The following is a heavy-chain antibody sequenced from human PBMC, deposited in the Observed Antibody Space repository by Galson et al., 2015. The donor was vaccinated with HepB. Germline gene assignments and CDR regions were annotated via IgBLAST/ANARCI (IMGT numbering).Heavy chain of an antibody. CDR2: INPSGGST. D-gene: IGHD3-10*01. J-gene: IGHJ6*02. V-gene: IGHV1-46*01. CDR1: GYTFTRYY. Sequence: SVKVSCKASGYTFTRYYMHWVRQAPGQGLEWMGIINPSGGSTSYAQKFQGRITMTRDTSTSTVYMELSSLRSEDTAVYYCARVTGYYGSGSYRYYYYGMDVWGQGTTVTVSS. CDR3: ARVTGYYGSGSYRYYYYGMDV.